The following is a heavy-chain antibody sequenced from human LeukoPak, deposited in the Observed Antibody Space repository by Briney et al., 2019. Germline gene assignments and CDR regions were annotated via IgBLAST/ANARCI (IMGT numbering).Heavy chain of an antibody. CDR1: GFDFSTYA. D-gene: IGHD5-12*01. CDR2: ISTTSTYI. V-gene: IGHV3-21*01. J-gene: IGHJ4*02. Sequence: PGGSLRLSCAASGFDFSTYAINWVRKAPGKGMEWVSSISTTSTYIFYADSLKGRFTISRDSAKNSVYLQMNSLRPEDTAVYYCSRDRLGGLDYWGQGTLVTVSS. CDR3: SRDRLGGLDY.